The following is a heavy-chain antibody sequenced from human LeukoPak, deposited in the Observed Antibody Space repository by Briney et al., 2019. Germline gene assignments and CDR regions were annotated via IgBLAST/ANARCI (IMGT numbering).Heavy chain of an antibody. Sequence: ASVKVSCKASGYTFTSYGISWVRQAPGQGVEWMGWISAYNGNTNYAQKLQGRVTITTDTSTSTAYMELRSLRSDDTAVYYCATDLQYSSGWDDAFGIWGQGTMITVSS. V-gene: IGHV1-18*01. J-gene: IGHJ3*02. D-gene: IGHD6-19*01. CDR2: ISAYNGNT. CDR3: ATDLQYSSGWDDAFGI. CDR1: GYTFTSYG.